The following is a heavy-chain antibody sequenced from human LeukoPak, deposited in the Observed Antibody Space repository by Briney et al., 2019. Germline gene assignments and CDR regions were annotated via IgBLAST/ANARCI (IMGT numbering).Heavy chain of an antibody. Sequence: ASMKVSCKASGYTFTGYYIHWLRQAPGQGLEWMGFINPNSGGTNYAQKFQGRVTMTRDTSISTAYMELSSLRSDDTAVYYCARDLEGYHYGSGNYPQWGQGTLITVSS. J-gene: IGHJ4*02. CDR3: ARDLEGYHYGSGNYPQ. CDR2: INPNSGGT. D-gene: IGHD3-10*01. V-gene: IGHV1-2*02. CDR1: GYTFTGYY.